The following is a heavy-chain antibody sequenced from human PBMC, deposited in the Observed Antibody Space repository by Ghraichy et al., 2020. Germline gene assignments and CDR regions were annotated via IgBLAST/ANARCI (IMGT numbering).Heavy chain of an antibody. V-gene: IGHV3-21*01. D-gene: IGHD6-19*01. CDR2: ISGSSSFI. CDR3: VRDLSGFVSGWTGPFDY. CDR1: GFTFSGYF. Sequence: SCAASGFTFSGYFMNWVRQAPGKGLEWVSSISGSSSFIYYADSLKGRFTISRDNAKNSLYLQMNSLRAEDTAVYYCVRDLSGFVSGWTGPFDYWGQGTLVTVSS. J-gene: IGHJ4*02.